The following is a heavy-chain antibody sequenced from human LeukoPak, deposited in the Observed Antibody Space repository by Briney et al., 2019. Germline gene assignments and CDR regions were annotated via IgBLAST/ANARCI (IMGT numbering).Heavy chain of an antibody. Sequence: SETLSLTCAVSGGSISSNNWWSWVRQPPGEGLEWIGEIYHNGASNSNPPLKSRITISVDKSKNQFSLKLSSVTAADTAVYYCARKRGYSAYDQLAFDYWGQGTLVTVSS. CDR1: GGSISSNNW. V-gene: IGHV4-4*02. CDR2: IYHNGAS. D-gene: IGHD5-12*01. J-gene: IGHJ4*02. CDR3: ARKRGYSAYDQLAFDY.